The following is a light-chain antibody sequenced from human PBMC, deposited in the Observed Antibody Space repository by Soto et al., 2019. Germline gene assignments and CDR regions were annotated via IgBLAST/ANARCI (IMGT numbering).Light chain of an antibody. CDR2: GAS. CDR3: QQYGSSST. Sequence: DIVLMQSPGTLSLSPGESATLSCRASQSVRNSYLAWYQQKPGQAPRLLIYGASSRATGIPDRFSGSGSGTDFTLTISRLEPEDFAVYYCQQYGSSSTFGQGTKVDIK. V-gene: IGKV3-20*01. CDR1: QSVRNSY. J-gene: IGKJ1*01.